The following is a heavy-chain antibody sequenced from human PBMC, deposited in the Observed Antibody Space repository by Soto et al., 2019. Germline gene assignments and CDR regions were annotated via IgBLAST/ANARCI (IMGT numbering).Heavy chain of an antibody. V-gene: IGHV4-4*02. CDR1: GGSINGSNW. CDR3: ARSTIYGACGKYIHH. J-gene: IGHJ1*01. CDR2: IYHSGAT. D-gene: IGHD1-26*01. Sequence: QVQLQESGPGLVKPSGTLSLTCVVSGGSINGSNWWTWVRQPPGKGLEWVGDIYHSGATHRNPSLRSRVTISVDKSKNQFSLNVTSVTAADTAVYYCARSTIYGACGKYIHHWGQGTLVTVSS.